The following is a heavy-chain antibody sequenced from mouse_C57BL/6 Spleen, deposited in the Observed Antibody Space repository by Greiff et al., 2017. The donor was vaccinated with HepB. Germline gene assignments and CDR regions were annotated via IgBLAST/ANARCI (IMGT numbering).Heavy chain of an antibody. J-gene: IGHJ2*01. V-gene: IGHV1-74*01. CDR2: IHPSDSDT. CDR1: GYTFTSYW. CDR3: AIWVTTVVATDY. D-gene: IGHD1-1*01. Sequence: QVQLKQPGAELVKPGASVKVSCKASGYTFTSYWMHWVKQRPGQGLEWIGRIHPSDSDTNYNQKFKGKATLTVDKSSSTAYMQLSSLTSEDSAVYYCAIWVTTVVATDYWGQGTTLTVSS.